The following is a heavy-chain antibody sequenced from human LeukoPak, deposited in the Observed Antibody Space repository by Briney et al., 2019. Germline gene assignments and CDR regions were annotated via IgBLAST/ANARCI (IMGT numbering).Heavy chain of an antibody. Sequence: GGSLRLSCAASGFTFSDNYMSWIRQAPGKGLEWVSYISSGGTTIYYADSVKGRFTISRDNAKKSLYLQMNSLTAEDTAVYYCARGPLTWFDPWGQGTLVTVSS. CDR3: ARGPLTWFDP. V-gene: IGHV3-11*01. CDR1: GFTFSDNY. J-gene: IGHJ5*02. CDR2: ISSGGTTI.